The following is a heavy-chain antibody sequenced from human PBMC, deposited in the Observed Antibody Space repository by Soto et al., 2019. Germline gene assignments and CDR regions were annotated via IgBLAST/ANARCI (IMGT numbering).Heavy chain of an antibody. CDR3: ARDYRRRYGMDV. V-gene: IGHV4-59*01. Sequence: QVQMQESGPGLVKPSETLSLTCTVSGGSMSNYYWSWIRQPPGKGLQWIGYISYCGSTNYDPSLKSRVTISVDTSKNQFSLILSSVSAADTAVYYCARDYRRRYGMDVWGQGTTVTVSS. CDR2: ISYCGST. CDR1: GGSMSNYY. J-gene: IGHJ6*02.